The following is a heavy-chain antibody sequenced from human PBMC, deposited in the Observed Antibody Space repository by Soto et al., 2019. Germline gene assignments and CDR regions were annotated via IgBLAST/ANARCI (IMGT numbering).Heavy chain of an antibody. D-gene: IGHD3-16*01. Sequence: QVQLVESGGGAVQPGESLRLSCVASGFDFTYYSMHWVRQAPGKGLESVAVMSSDGSKIHHTDSVKGRFTISRDNSKNTLYLQMNSLRKEDTAVYFCAKDEGGGGTLGLFDDWGQGTLVSVSS. CDR2: MSSDGSKI. CDR1: GFDFTYYS. V-gene: IGHV3-30*18. CDR3: AKDEGGGGTLGLFDD. J-gene: IGHJ4*02.